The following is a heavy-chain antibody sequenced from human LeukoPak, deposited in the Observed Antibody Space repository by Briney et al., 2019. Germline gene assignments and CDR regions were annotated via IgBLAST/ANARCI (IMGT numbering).Heavy chain of an antibody. Sequence: HPGGSLRLSCAASGFTFSTYNMNWVRQAPGKGLEWIAYLSSSGSAFSYADSVKGRFTIARDNAKNSVYLEMNSLRADDTAVYYCARSARLMKGVVEVTALDDWGQGTLVTVSS. CDR1: GFTFSTYN. D-gene: IGHD3-3*01. CDR3: ARSARLMKGVVEVTALDD. V-gene: IGHV3-48*03. CDR2: LSSSGSAF. J-gene: IGHJ4*02.